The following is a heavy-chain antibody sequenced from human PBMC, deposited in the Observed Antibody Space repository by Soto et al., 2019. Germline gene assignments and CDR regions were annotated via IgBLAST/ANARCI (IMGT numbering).Heavy chain of an antibody. CDR2: IYHSGST. Sequence: PPEKLQDKWVGSGGVIRSSYWWVWARQHPGKGLEWIGEIYHSGSTNYNPSLKSRVTISVDKSKNQFSLKLSSVTAADTAVYYCARYSSEEYSSSSTFDYWGQGTLVTVS. CDR3: ARYSSEEYSSSSTFDY. V-gene: IGHV4-4*03. CDR1: GGVIRSSYW. J-gene: IGHJ4*02. D-gene: IGHD6-13*01.